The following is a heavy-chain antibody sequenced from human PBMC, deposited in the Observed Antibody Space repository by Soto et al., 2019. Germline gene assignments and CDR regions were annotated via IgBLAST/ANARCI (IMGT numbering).Heavy chain of an antibody. CDR2: IYWDDDK. V-gene: IGHV2-5*02. J-gene: IGHJ4*02. CDR1: GFSFSTSAVG. D-gene: IGHD6-13*01. Sequence: SGPTLVNPTQTLTLTCTFSGFSFSTSAVGVGWIRQPPGKALEWLALIYWDDDKRYSPFLKSRLTITKDTSTNQVVLTMTNMDPVDTVTYYCAHLYRAASGTRYYFDYWGQGTLVTVSS. CDR3: AHLYRAASGTRYYFDY.